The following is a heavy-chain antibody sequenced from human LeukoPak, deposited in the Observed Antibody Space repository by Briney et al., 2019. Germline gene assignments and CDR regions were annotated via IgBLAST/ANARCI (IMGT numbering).Heavy chain of an antibody. CDR2: LGRTGEYK. J-gene: IGHJ6*02. V-gene: IGHV3-23*01. CDR1: GFTFSGYS. D-gene: IGHD2-8*01. Sequence: GGSLRLSCAASGFTFSGYSMSWVRQAPGKGLEWVADLGRTGEYKYYADSVKGRFTTSRDNSKDTVCLQMNSLRAEASAIYYCVKDRPCDTCMPMDAWGQGTTVTVSS. CDR3: VKDRPCDTCMPMDA.